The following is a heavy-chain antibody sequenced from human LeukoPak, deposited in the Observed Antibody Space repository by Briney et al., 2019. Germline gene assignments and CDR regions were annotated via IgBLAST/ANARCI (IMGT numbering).Heavy chain of an antibody. CDR2: ISGSDGST. Sequence: GGSLRPSCAASGFTFNSHAMNWVRQAPGKGLEWVSAISGSDGSTYYADSVKGRFTTSRDNSKNTLYLQMNSLRAEDTAVYHCAKGKGYSSSSSDHWGQGTLVTVSS. J-gene: IGHJ5*02. V-gene: IGHV3-23*01. CDR1: GFTFNSHA. D-gene: IGHD6-6*01. CDR3: AKGKGYSSSSSDH.